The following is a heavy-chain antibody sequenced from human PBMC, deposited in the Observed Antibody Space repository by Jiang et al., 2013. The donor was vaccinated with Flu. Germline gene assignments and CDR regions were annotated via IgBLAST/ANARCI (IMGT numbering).Heavy chain of an antibody. CDR2: IDWDDDK. CDR3: ARISSGSYYRYYFDY. CDR1: GFSLSTSGMC. V-gene: IGHV2-70*01. Sequence: KPTQTLTLTCTFSGFSLSTSGMCVSWIRQPPGKALEWLALIDWDDDKYYSTSLKTRLTISKDTSKNXVVLTMTNMDPVDTATYYCARISSGSYYRYYFDYWGQGNPGHRLL. D-gene: IGHD1-26*01. J-gene: IGHJ4*02.